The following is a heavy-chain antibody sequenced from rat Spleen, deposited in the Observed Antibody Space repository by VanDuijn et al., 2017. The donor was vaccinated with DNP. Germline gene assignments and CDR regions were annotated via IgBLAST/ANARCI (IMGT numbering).Heavy chain of an antibody. J-gene: IGHJ2*01. CDR1: GFSLTSYH. CDR2: VWSNGDT. D-gene: IGHD1-7*01. Sequence: QVQLKESGPGLVQPSQTLSLTCTVSGFSLTSYHVHWVRQPPGKGLEWMGVVWSNGDTSYNSVLKSRLSISRDTSKSQVFLKMNGLQTAGTATYYCATGDYSYWGQGVMVTVSS. V-gene: IGHV2-32*01. CDR3: ATGDYSY.